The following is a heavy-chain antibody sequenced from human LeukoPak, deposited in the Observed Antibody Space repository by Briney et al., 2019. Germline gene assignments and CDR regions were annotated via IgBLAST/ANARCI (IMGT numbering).Heavy chain of an antibody. Sequence: PGGSLRLSCAASGFTFSSYWMHWVRQAPGKGLVWVSRINSDGSSISYADSVKGRFTISRDNAKNTLYLQMSSLRAEDTAVYYCARVFWALGGQRGFDYWGQGTLVTVSS. V-gene: IGHV3-74*01. CDR2: INSDGSSI. CDR3: ARVFWALGGQRGFDY. CDR1: GFTFSSYW. J-gene: IGHJ4*02. D-gene: IGHD3-3*01.